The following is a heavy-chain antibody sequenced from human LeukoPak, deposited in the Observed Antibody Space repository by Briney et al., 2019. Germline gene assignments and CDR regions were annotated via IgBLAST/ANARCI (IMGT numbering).Heavy chain of an antibody. D-gene: IGHD5-18*01. J-gene: IGHJ6*02. CDR1: GGSVRSGSYY. V-gene: IGHV4-61*01. Sequence: SETLSLTCTVSGGSVRSGSYYWSWIRQPPGKGLEWIGYIYYSGSTNYNPSLKSRVTISVDTSKNQFSLKLSSVTAADTAVYYCARGHPYSYGLYYYYGMDVWGQGTTVTVSS. CDR2: IYYSGST. CDR3: ARGHPYSYGLYYYYGMDV.